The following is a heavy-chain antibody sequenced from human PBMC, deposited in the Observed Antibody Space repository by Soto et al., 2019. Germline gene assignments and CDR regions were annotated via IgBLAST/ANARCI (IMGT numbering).Heavy chain of an antibody. CDR2: ISSSGASR. V-gene: IGHV3-21*01. D-gene: IGHD1-1*01. CDR3: PRGRRLNTNVFH. J-gene: IGHJ4*02. CDR1: GFTFSTYS. Sequence: GGSLRLSCAASGFTFSTYSMDWVRQAPGKGLEWVSSISSSGASRSYADSVKGRFTISRDNAKNSLYLQMDSLRAEDTAVYYCPRGRRLNTNVFHWAQVNLAPVS.